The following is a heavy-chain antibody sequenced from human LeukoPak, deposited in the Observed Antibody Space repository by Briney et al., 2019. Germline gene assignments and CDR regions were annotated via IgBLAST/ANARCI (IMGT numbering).Heavy chain of an antibody. J-gene: IGHJ6*03. CDR2: IFHSGTT. D-gene: IGHD6-13*01. Sequence: PSETLSPTCTVSGYSISSAYYWGWIRQPPGKRREWIGSIFHSGTTYYNPSLKSRVTISVHTSKNQFSLRLTSVTPADTAVYFCAKSIASAGTNSCYYMDVWGTGTTVTVPS. CDR1: GYSISSAYY. V-gene: IGHV4-38-2*02. CDR3: AKSIASAGTNSCYYMDV.